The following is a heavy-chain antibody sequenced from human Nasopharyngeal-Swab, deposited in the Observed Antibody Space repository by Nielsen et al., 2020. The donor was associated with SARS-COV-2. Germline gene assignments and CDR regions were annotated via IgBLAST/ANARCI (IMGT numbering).Heavy chain of an antibody. CDR1: GFTFSSYG. V-gene: IGHV3-30*18. CDR3: AKEGRLAVADGEGFDY. J-gene: IGHJ4*02. CDR2: ISYDGSNK. Sequence: GESLKTSCAASGFTFSSYGMHWVRQAPGKGLEWVAVISYDGSNKYYADSVKGRFTISRDNSKNTLYLQMNSLRAEDTAVYYCAKEGRLAVADGEGFDYWGQGTLVTVSS. D-gene: IGHD6-19*01.